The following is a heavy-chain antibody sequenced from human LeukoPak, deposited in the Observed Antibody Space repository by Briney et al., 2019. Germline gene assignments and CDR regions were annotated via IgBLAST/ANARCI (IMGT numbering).Heavy chain of an antibody. CDR2: ISGTGGST. V-gene: IGHV3-23*01. CDR3: AKVTGDSTSPIFPDY. CDR1: GFTFSGYA. J-gene: IGHJ4*02. D-gene: IGHD7-27*01. Sequence: GGSLRLSCAASGFTFSGYAMSWVRQAPGKGLEWVSIISGTGGSTYYADSAKGRFTISRDNSKNTLYLQMNSLRAEDTAVYYCAKVTGDSTSPIFPDYWGQGTLVTVSS.